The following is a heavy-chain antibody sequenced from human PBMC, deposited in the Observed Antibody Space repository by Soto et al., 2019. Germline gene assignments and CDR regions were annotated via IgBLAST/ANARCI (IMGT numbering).Heavy chain of an antibody. CDR2: ISYDGSNK. CDR1: GFTFSSYG. Sequence: GGSLRLSCAASGFTFSSYGMHWVRQAPGKGLEWVAVISYDGSNKYYADSVKGRFTISRDNSKNTLYLQMNSLRAEDTALYYCAKAEHYYGMDVWGQGTTVTVSS. J-gene: IGHJ6*02. V-gene: IGHV3-30*18. CDR3: AKAEHYYGMDV.